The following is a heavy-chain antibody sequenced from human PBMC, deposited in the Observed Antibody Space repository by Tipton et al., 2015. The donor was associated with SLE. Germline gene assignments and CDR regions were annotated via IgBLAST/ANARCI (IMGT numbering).Heavy chain of an antibody. V-gene: IGHV3-7*01. CDR1: GFTFSSYS. D-gene: IGHD6-13*01. CDR3: ARPGIAAARGMDV. Sequence: SLRLSCAASGFTFSSYSMNWVRQAPGKGLEWVANIKQDGSEKYYVDSVKGRFTISRDNAKNSLYLQMNSLRAEDTAVYYCARPGIAAARGMDVWGQGTTVTVSS. J-gene: IGHJ6*02. CDR2: IKQDGSEK.